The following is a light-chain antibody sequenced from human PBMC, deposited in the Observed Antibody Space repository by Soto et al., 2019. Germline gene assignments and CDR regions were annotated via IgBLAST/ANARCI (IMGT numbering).Light chain of an antibody. CDR2: DDN. CDR1: NIGGKS. V-gene: IGLV3-21*02. J-gene: IGLJ1*01. CDR3: QVWDSSTDHTV. Sequence: SYELTQPPSVSVAPGRTARITCGGNNIGGKSVHWYQQKPGQAPVLVVYDDNDRPSGIPERFSGSNSGNTATLTISRVEAGDEADYYCQVWDSSTDHTVFATGTKLTVL.